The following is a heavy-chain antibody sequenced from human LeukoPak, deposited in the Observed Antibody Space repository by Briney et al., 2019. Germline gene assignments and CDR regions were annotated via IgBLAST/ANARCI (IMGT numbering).Heavy chain of an antibody. J-gene: IGHJ4*02. CDR2: IYYSGST. CDR3: AVFISLDYVWGSYRFDY. V-gene: IGHV4-31*03. Sequence: PSQTLSLTCTVSGGSISSGGYYWSWIRQHPGKGLEWIGYIYYSGSTYYNPSLKSRVTISVDTSKNQFSLKLSSVTAADTAVYYCAVFISLDYVWGSYRFDYWGQGTLVTVSS. D-gene: IGHD3-16*01. CDR1: GGSISSGGYY.